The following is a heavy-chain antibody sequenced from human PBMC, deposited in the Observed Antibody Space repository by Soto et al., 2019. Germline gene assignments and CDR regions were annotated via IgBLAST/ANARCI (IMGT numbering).Heavy chain of an antibody. D-gene: IGHD6-13*01. Sequence: QVQLVQSGAEVKEPGSSVKVSCKATGDLFNNYAFNWVRQAPGQGLEWMGRISPLFSTTNYAQKFQGSVTIGADELTTMVYLEVSNLESEDTAMYYWAASSRVAAAGYLKFWGQGTLVTVSP. CDR2: ISPLFSTT. CDR3: AASSRVAAAGYLKF. J-gene: IGHJ4*02. V-gene: IGHV1-69*01. CDR1: GDLFNNYA.